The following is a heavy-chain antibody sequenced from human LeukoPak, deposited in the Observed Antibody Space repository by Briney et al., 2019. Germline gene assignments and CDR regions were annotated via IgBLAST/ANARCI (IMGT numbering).Heavy chain of an antibody. CDR3: VRGPREPPFDY. D-gene: IGHD1-26*01. CDR1: GGSVSSGSYY. V-gene: IGHV4-61*01. Sequence: SETLSLTCTVSGGSVSSGSYYWSWIRQPPGKGLEWIGYIYYSGSTNYNPSLKSRVTISVDTSKNQFSLKLSSVTAADTAVYYCVRGPREPPFDYWGQGTLVTVSS. CDR2: IYYSGST. J-gene: IGHJ4*02.